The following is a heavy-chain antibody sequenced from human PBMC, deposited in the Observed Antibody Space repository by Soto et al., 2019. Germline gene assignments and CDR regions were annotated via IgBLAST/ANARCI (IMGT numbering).Heavy chain of an antibody. CDR3: ASDPYYYASGY. V-gene: IGHV3-11*01. D-gene: IGHD3-10*01. CDR1: GFNFSDHY. Sequence: QVQLVESGGGLVKPGGSLRLSCAASGFNFSDHYMTWIRQPPGQGLEWVSYISGSGTTIYYADSVKGRFTVSRDNARNSLYLEMNILSTEDTAFYYCASDPYYYASGYWGQGSLVTVSS. J-gene: IGHJ4*02. CDR2: ISGSGTTI.